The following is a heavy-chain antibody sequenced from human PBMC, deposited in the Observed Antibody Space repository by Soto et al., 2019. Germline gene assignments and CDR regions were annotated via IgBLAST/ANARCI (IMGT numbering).Heavy chain of an antibody. CDR3: ARDHGLSSYAFDI. J-gene: IGHJ3*02. D-gene: IGHD2-15*01. V-gene: IGHV3-21*01. CDR2: ISSSSSYI. CDR1: GFTFSSYS. Sequence: EVQLVESGGGLVKPGGSLRLSCAASGFTFSSYSMNWVRQAPGKGLEWVASISSSSSYIYYADSVKGRFTISRDNAKNSLYLQMNSTRAEDTAVYYCARDHGLSSYAFDIWGQGTMVTVSS.